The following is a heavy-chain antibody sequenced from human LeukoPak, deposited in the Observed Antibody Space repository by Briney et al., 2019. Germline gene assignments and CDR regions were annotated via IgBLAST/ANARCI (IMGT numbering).Heavy chain of an antibody. V-gene: IGHV1-46*01. CDR3: ARDSYGYYFDY. J-gene: IGHJ4*02. CDR2: INPSGGST. CDR1: GYTFTSYY. D-gene: IGHD5-18*01. Sequence: ASVKVSCKASGYTFTSYYMHWVRQAPGKGLEWMGIINPSGGSTSYAQKFQGRVTMTRDMSTSTVYMELSSLRSDDTAVYYCARDSYGYYFDYWGQGTLVTVSS.